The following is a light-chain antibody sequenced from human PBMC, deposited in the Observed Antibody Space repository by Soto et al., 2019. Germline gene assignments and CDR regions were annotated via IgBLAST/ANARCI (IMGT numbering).Light chain of an antibody. V-gene: IGKV1-39*01. CDR2: GAS. Sequence: DIQMTQSPSSLSASVGDRVTITCRTSQSISTSLNWYQQKPGKAPKVLIYGASSLHSGVPSRFSGGGSGTDFTLTINSLQPEDFATYYCQESLSFLWGTFGPGTKV. J-gene: IGKJ1*01. CDR1: QSISTS. CDR3: QESLSFLWGT.